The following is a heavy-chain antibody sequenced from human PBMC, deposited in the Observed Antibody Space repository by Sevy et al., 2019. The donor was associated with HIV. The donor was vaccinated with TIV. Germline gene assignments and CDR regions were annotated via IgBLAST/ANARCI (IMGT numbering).Heavy chain of an antibody. CDR3: ARGRDYGNIDY. J-gene: IGHJ4*02. CDR1: GFNFSIYG. CDR2: IWYDGSNK. V-gene: IGHV3-33*01. Sequence: GGSLRLSCAASGFNFSIYGMHWVRQAPGKGLEWVALIWYDGSNKCYSDSVKGRFTISRDNSKNTLFLQMNSLRTEDTAVYYCARGRDYGNIDYWGQGTLVTVSS. D-gene: IGHD4-17*01.